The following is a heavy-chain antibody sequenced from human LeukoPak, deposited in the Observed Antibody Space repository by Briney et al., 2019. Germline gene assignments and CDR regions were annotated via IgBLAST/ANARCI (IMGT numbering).Heavy chain of an antibody. CDR1: GGSFSGYY. V-gene: IGHV4-34*01. D-gene: IGHD2-15*01. J-gene: IGHJ4*02. CDR3: AREPPYCSGGSCYSLIFDY. CDR2: INHSGST. Sequence: PSETLSLTCAVYGGSFSGYYWSWIRQPPGKGLEWIGEINHSGSTNYNPSLKSRVTISVDTSKNQFSLKLSSVTAADTAVYYCAREPPYCSGGSCYSLIFDYWGQGTLVTVSS.